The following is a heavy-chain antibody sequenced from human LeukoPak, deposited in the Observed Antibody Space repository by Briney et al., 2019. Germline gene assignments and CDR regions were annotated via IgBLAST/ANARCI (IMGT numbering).Heavy chain of an antibody. CDR2: ISGSGGST. D-gene: IGHD3-16*01. V-gene: IGHV3-23*01. Sequence: PGGSLRLSCAASGFTFSSYAMSWDRQAPGKGLEWVSAISGSGGSTYYADSVKGRFTISRDNSKNTLYLQMNSLRAEDTAVYYCAKPERPFTALGDYYYYGMDVWGQGTTVTVSS. J-gene: IGHJ6*02. CDR3: AKPERPFTALGDYYYYGMDV. CDR1: GFTFSSYA.